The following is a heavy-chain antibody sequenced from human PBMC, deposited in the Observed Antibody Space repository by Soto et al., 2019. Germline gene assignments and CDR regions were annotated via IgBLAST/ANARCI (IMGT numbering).Heavy chain of an antibody. J-gene: IGHJ4*02. D-gene: IGHD3-10*01. CDR1: GGSISSSNW. CDR3: TTLPPAMVRGVIIDY. V-gene: IGHV4-4*02. Sequence: SETLSLTCAVSGGSISSSNWWSWVRQPPGKGLEWIGEIYHSGSTNYNPSLKSRVTISVDKSKNQFSLKLSSVTAADTAVYYCTTLPPAMVRGVIIDYWGQGTLVTVSS. CDR2: IYHSGST.